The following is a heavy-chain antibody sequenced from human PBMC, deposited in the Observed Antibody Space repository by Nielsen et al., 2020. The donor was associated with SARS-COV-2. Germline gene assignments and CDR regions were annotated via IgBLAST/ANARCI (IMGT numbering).Heavy chain of an antibody. V-gene: IGHV4-34*01. CDR3: ARLRVVPALYYYYGMDV. CDR1: GGSFSGYY. CDR2: INHSGST. Sequence: SETLSLTCAVYGGSFSGYYWSWIRQPPGKGLEWIGEINHSGSTNYNSSLKSRVTISVDTSKNQFSLKLSSLTAADTAVYYCARLRVVPALYYYYGMDVWGQGTTVTVSS. D-gene: IGHD2-2*01. J-gene: IGHJ6*02.